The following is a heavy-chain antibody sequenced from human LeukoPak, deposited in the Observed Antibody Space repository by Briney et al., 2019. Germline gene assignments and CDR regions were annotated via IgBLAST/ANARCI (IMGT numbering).Heavy chain of an antibody. CDR1: GFTFSSYS. D-gene: IGHD6-19*01. Sequence: GGSLRLSCAASGFTFSSYSMNWVRQAPGKGLEWVSSISSSSSYIYYADSVKGRFTISRDNAKNSLYLQMNSLRAEDTAVYYCAREAPRGQWLVRTPNYFDYWGQGTLVTVSS. CDR2: ISSSSSYI. V-gene: IGHV3-21*01. CDR3: AREAPRGQWLVRTPNYFDY. J-gene: IGHJ4*02.